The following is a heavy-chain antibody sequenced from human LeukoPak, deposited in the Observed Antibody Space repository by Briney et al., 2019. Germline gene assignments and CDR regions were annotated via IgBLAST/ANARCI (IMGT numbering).Heavy chain of an antibody. CDR3: QKGIAAAGTGGSYYYYGMDV. V-gene: IGHV3-53*01. J-gene: IGHJ6*02. D-gene: IGHD6-13*01. CDR1: GFTVSSNY. Sequence: GGSLRLSCAASGFTVSSNYMSWVRQAPGKGLEWVSVIYSGGSTYYADSVKGRFTISRDNSKNTLYLQMNSLRAEDTAVYYCQKGIAAAGTGGSYYYYGMDVWGQGTTVTVSS. CDR2: IYSGGST.